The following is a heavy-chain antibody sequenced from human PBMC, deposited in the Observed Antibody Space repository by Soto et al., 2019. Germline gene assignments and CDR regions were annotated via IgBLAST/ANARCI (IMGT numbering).Heavy chain of an antibody. D-gene: IGHD3-22*01. V-gene: IGHV3-23*01. Sequence: GSLRLSCAASGFTFSSYAMSWVRQAPGKGLEWVSAISGSGGSTYYADSVKGRFTISRDNSKNTLYLQMNSLRAEDTAVYYCAKSPNPGEPYYYDSSGYLEGNDVFDIWGQGTMVTVSS. J-gene: IGHJ3*02. CDR1: GFTFSSYA. CDR3: AKSPNPGEPYYYDSSGYLEGNDVFDI. CDR2: ISGSGGST.